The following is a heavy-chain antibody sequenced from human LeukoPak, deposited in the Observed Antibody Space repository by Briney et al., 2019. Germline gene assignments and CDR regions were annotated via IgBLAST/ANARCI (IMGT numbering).Heavy chain of an antibody. CDR2: FDPEDGET. Sequence: ASVKVSCKVSGYTLTELSMHWVRQAPGKGLEWMGGFDPEDGETIYAQKFQGRVTMTEDTSTDTAYMELSSLRSEDTAVYYCVTIFGVVTPFDYWGQGTLVTVSS. V-gene: IGHV1-24*01. D-gene: IGHD3-3*01. CDR1: GYTLTELS. J-gene: IGHJ4*02. CDR3: VTIFGVVTPFDY.